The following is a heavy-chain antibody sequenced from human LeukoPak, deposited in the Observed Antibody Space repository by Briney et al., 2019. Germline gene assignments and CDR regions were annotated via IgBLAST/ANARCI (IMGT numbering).Heavy chain of an antibody. Sequence: GGSLRLSCAVSEFTFSRYWMSWVRQAPGKGLEWVANINQDGSEDAYMDSVKGRFTISRDNARNSLYLRMNSLRAEDTAVYYCATFDYFGSGGLFDCWGQGTLVTVSS. CDR3: ATFDYFGSGGLFDC. CDR1: EFTFSRYW. J-gene: IGHJ4*02. D-gene: IGHD3-10*01. V-gene: IGHV3-7*01. CDR2: INQDGSED.